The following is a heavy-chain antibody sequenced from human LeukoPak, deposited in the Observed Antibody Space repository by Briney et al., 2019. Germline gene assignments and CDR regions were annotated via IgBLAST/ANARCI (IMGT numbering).Heavy chain of an antibody. CDR1: GGTFSSYA. D-gene: IGHD3-16*01. Sequence: ASVKVSCKASGGTFSSYAISWVRQAPGQGLEWMGGISPIFGTANYAQKFRGRVTITADKSTRTAYMELRSLRSDDTAVYYCARVGKYTLYFDYWGQGTLVTVFS. CDR2: ISPIFGTA. J-gene: IGHJ4*02. CDR3: ARVGKYTLYFDY. V-gene: IGHV1-69*06.